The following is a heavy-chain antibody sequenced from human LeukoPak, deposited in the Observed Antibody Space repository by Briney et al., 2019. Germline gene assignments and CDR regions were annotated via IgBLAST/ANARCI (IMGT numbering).Heavy chain of an antibody. CDR2: IGPNSGGT. D-gene: IGHD6-6*01. J-gene: IGHJ5*02. V-gene: IGHV1-2*06. CDR3: ARSNIAVRRGDNWFDP. CDR1: GYTFSDYY. Sequence: ASVKVSCKASGYTFSDYYMHWVRQAPGQGLEWMGRIGPNSGGTNYAQKFQGRVTMTGDTSISTAYMELSRLISDDTAVYYCARSNIAVRRGDNWFDPWGQGTLVTVSS.